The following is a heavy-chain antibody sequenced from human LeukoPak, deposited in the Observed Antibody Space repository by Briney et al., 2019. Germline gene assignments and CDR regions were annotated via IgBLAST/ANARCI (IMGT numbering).Heavy chain of an antibody. CDR2: ISGSGGST. Sequence: GGSLRLSCAASGFTFGSYAMSWVRQAPGKGLEWVSAISGSGGSTYYADSVKGRFTISRDNSKNTLYLQMNSLRAEDTAVYYCAKPLTYYYDPSDYWGQGTLVTVSS. V-gene: IGHV3-23*01. J-gene: IGHJ4*02. CDR1: GFTFGSYA. D-gene: IGHD3-22*01. CDR3: AKPLTYYYDPSDY.